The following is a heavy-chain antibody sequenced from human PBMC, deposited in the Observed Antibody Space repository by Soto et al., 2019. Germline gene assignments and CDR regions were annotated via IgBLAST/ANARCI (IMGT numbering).Heavy chain of an antibody. Sequence: QVQLQESGPGLVKPSETLSLTCSVSGGSVSTYHWSWIRQAPGKGLGCIGFFFTSGSANYNPSLKSRVTISVDTSKNQFSLRLTSVTAADTAVYYCETAPAQLYWGQGTLVTVSS. D-gene: IGHD2-2*01. CDR1: GGSVSTYH. J-gene: IGHJ1*01. V-gene: IGHV4-4*08. CDR3: ETAPAQLY. CDR2: FFTSGSA.